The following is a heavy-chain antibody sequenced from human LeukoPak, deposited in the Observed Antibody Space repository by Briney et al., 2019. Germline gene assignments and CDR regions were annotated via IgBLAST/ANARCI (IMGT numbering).Heavy chain of an antibody. CDR1: GFTFSDSW. CDR2: MNQDGSAT. V-gene: IGHV3-7*01. D-gene: IGHD3-16*01. CDR3: ATYTHWVAGDV. Sequence: GGSLRLSCAASGFTFSDSWMSWVRQAPGKGLEWVATMNQDGSATDYADSVKGRFTISRDNAKNTLYLQMNSLRAEDTAVYYCATYTHWVAGDVWGQGTTVTVSS. J-gene: IGHJ6*02.